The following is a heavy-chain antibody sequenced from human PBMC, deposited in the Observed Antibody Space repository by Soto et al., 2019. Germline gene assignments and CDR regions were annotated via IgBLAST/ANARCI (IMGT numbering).Heavy chain of an antibody. D-gene: IGHD6-6*01. CDR3: ARALPRIAASREGDY. Sequence: ASVKVSCKASGYSFTSYYMHWVRQAPGQGLEWMGIINPSVGTTTYAQNFQGRVTMTGDTSTSTVYMELSSLRSEDTAVYYCARALPRIAASREGDYWGQG. CDR1: GYSFTSYY. V-gene: IGHV1-46*01. CDR2: INPSVGTT. J-gene: IGHJ4*02.